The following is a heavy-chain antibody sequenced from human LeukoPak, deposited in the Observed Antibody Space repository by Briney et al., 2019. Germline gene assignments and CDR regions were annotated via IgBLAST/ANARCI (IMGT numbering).Heavy chain of an antibody. D-gene: IGHD1-26*01. CDR2: ISDGGTTI. CDR3: ARVGKVGATGALDI. Sequence: GGSLRLSCAASGFTFSDYYMSWIRQAPGKGLQWLSYISDGGTTILDADSVKGRFTISRDNAKKSLYLQLNSLRAEDTAVYYCARVGKVGATGALDIWGQGTLVTVSS. CDR1: GFTFSDYY. J-gene: IGHJ3*02. V-gene: IGHV3-11*04.